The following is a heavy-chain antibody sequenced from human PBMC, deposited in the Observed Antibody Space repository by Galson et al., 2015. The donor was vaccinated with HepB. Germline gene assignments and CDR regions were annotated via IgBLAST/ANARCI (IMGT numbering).Heavy chain of an antibody. J-gene: IGHJ5*02. Sequence: SVKVSCKASGFTFTSSAMQWVRQARGQRLEWIGWIVVGSGNTNYAQKFQERVTITRDMSTSTAYMELSSLRSEDTAVYYCAADRRGYYYGSGSYYLFDPWGQGTLVTVSS. CDR1: GFTFTSSA. D-gene: IGHD3-10*01. CDR3: AADRRGYYYGSGSYYLFDP. V-gene: IGHV1-58*02. CDR2: IVVGSGNT.